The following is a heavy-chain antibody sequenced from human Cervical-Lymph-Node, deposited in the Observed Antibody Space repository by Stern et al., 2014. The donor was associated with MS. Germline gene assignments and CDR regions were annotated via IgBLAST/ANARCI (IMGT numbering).Heavy chain of an antibody. CDR1: GFSLSSVGEG. D-gene: IGHD3-10*01. Sequence: QVTLRESDPTLVKPTQTLTLTCRVSGFSLSSVGEGVGWIRQPPGKALEWLALIYWDDDRRYRPSLKGRLTITKDTSKNLVVLKMTNMDPMDTATYYCAHSSLSVGVSFDYWGQGTLITVSS. J-gene: IGHJ4*02. CDR2: IYWDDDR. V-gene: IGHV2-5*02. CDR3: AHSSLSVGVSFDY.